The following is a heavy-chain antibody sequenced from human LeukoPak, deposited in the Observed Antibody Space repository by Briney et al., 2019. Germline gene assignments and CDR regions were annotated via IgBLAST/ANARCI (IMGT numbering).Heavy chain of an antibody. CDR2: ISHHGSNE. Sequence: QAGGSLRISCEASGFTFSTYPMPWVRQAPDKGLEWVALISHHGSNEYYADSVKGRFTISRDNSKNTVYLQMNNPRVEDTAIYYCARVHDTTGYYHYFDSWGQGTLVTVSS. V-gene: IGHV3-30*01. J-gene: IGHJ4*02. CDR1: GFTFSTYP. D-gene: IGHD3-9*01. CDR3: ARVHDTTGYYHYFDS.